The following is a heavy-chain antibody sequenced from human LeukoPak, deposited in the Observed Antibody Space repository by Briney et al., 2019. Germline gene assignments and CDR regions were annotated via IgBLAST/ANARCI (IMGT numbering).Heavy chain of an antibody. Sequence: GGSLRLSCAASGFTFSSYAMSWVRKAPGKGLEWVSAISGSGGSTYYADSVKGRFTISRDNSKNTLYLQMNSLRAEDTAVYYSAKGLGQWLPTVHFDYWGQGTLVTVSS. J-gene: IGHJ4*02. CDR1: GFTFSSYA. D-gene: IGHD6-19*01. V-gene: IGHV3-23*01. CDR3: AKGLGQWLPTVHFDY. CDR2: ISGSGGST.